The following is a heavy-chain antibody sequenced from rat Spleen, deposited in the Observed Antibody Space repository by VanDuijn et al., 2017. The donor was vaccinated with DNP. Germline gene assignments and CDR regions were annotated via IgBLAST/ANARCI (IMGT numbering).Heavy chain of an antibody. D-gene: IGHD1-8*01. CDR1: GHTFTSYY. J-gene: IGHJ1*01. V-gene: IGHV1-43*01. CDR3: SRRRLPYWYFDF. CDR2: INTGSGTT. Sequence: QVQLQQSGAELAKPGSSVKISCKASGHTFTSYYIGWIKQTTGQGLEYIGYINTGSGTTNYNEKFRDKATLTVDTSSSTAFMQHSSLTPDESAVYDCSRRRLPYWYFDFWGPGTMVTVSS.